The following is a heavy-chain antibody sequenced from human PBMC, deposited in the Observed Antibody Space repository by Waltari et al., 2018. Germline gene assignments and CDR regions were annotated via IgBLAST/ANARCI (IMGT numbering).Heavy chain of an antibody. CDR2: INSDGSST. D-gene: IGHD3-3*01. J-gene: IGHJ4*02. Sequence: EVQLVESGGGLVQPGVSLRLYCAASGFTVRSYWMHWVRQAPGKGLVWGSRINSDGSSTSDADSVKGRFTISRDNAKNTLYLQMNSLRAEDTAVYYCARVRITIFGVVTEGYFDYWGQGTLVTVSS. V-gene: IGHV3-74*01. CDR3: ARVRITIFGVVTEGYFDY. CDR1: GFTVRSYW.